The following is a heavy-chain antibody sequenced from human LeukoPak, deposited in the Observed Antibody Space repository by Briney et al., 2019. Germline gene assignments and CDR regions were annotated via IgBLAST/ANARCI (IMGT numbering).Heavy chain of an antibody. V-gene: IGHV1-69*01. J-gene: IGHJ6*03. CDR3: ARGVYGDLNYYYYYYMDV. Sequence: GSSVKVSCKASGGTFSSYAISWVRQAPGQGLEWMGGIIPIFGTANYAQKFRGRVTITADESTSTAYMELSSLRSEDTAVYYCARGVYGDLNYYYYYYMDVWGKGTTVTISS. CDR1: GGTFSSYA. CDR2: IIPIFGTA. D-gene: IGHD4-17*01.